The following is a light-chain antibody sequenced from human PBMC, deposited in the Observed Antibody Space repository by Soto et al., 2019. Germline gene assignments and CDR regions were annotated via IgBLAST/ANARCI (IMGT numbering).Light chain of an antibody. CDR1: QSVSSN. Sequence: EIVMTQSPATLSVSPGERATLSCRASQSVSSNLAWYQQKPGQAPRRLIYGAATRATGITARFSGSGSGTESTLTISSLQSEDFAVYYCQQYNNWPPITFGQGTRLEIK. CDR2: GAA. CDR3: QQYNNWPPIT. J-gene: IGKJ5*01. V-gene: IGKV3-15*01.